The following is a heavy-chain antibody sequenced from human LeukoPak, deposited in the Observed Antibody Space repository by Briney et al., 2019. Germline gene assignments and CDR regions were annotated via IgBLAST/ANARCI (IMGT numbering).Heavy chain of an antibody. CDR2: ISGSGGST. J-gene: IGHJ4*02. CDR3: AKVRIAVVEPADFDY. V-gene: IGHV3-23*01. D-gene: IGHD6-19*01. Sequence: RGSLRLSCAASGFTFSSYAMSWVRQAPGKGLEWVSAISGSGGSTYYADSVKGRFTISRDNSKNTLYLQMNSLRAEDTAVYYCAKVRIAVVEPADFDYWGQGTLVTVSS. CDR1: GFTFSSYA.